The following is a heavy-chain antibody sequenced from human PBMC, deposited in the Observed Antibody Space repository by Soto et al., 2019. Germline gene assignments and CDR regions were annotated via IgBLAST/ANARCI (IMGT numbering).Heavy chain of an antibody. CDR1: GFTVSSNY. J-gene: IGHJ4*02. CDR2: IYSGGST. D-gene: IGHD5-12*01. V-gene: IGHV3-66*01. CDR3: ARDTSGRGYDGPGY. Sequence: EVQLVESGGGLVQPGGSLRLSCAASGFTVSSNYMSWVRQAPGKGLEWVSVIYSGGSTYYADSVKGRFTISRDNSKNTLYLQMNSLRAEDTAVYYWARDTSGRGYDGPGYWGQGTLVTVSS.